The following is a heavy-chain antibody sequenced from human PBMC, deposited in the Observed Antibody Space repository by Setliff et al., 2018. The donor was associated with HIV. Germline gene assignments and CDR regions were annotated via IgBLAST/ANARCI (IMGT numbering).Heavy chain of an antibody. V-gene: IGHV1-18*01. J-gene: IGHJ3*02. D-gene: IGHD2-15*01. Sequence: GASVKVSCKTSGYKFNIFGVSWVRQAPGQGLEWMGWISGNNRITYYAQNFQSRVTLTTDTSTSTSNMELRSLRSDDTAVYYCARDDVGYCSGGSCYHLFDTFDIWGQGTVVTVSS. CDR1: GYKFNIFG. CDR3: ARDDVGYCSGGSCYHLFDTFDI. CDR2: ISGNNRIT.